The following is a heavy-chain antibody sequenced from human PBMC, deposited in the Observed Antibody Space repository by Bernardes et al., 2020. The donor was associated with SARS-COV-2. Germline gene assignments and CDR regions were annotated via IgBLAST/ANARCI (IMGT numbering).Heavy chain of an antibody. V-gene: IGHV3-30*18. CDR3: AKDRAAAGPDY. Sequence: GGSLRLSCAASGFTFSSYGMHWVRQAPGKGLEWVEVISYDGSNKYYADSVKGRFTISRDDSKNTLYLQMNSLRAEDTAVYYCAKDRAAAGPDYWGQGTLVTVSS. D-gene: IGHD6-13*01. CDR1: GFTFSSYG. J-gene: IGHJ4*02. CDR2: ISYDGSNK.